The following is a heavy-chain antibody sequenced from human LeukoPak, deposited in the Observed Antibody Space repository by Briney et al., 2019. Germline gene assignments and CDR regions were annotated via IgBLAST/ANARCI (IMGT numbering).Heavy chain of an antibody. J-gene: IGHJ4*02. CDR3: AKDAHNYYDSSGYYDY. D-gene: IGHD3-22*01. CDR1: GFTFSSYG. CDR2: IRYDGSNK. V-gene: IGHV3-30*02. Sequence: GGSLRLSCAASGFTFSSYGMHWVRQAPGKGLEWVAFIRYDGSNKYYADSVKGRFTISRDNSKNTLYLQMNSLRAEDTAVYYCAKDAHNYYDSSGYYDYWGQRTLVTVSS.